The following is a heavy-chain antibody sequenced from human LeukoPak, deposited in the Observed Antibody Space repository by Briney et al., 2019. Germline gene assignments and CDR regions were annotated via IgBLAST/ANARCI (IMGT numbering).Heavy chain of an antibody. CDR1: GGTFSSYA. J-gene: IGHJ6*02. CDR2: IIPIFGTA. CDR3: ARGGGSLYYYGMDV. Sequence: ASVKVSCKASGGTFSSYAISWARQAPGQGLEWMGGIIPIFGTANYAQKFQGRVTITADESTSTAYMELSSLRSEDTAVYYCARGGGSLYYYGMDVWGQGTTVTVSS. D-gene: IGHD2-15*01. V-gene: IGHV1-69*13.